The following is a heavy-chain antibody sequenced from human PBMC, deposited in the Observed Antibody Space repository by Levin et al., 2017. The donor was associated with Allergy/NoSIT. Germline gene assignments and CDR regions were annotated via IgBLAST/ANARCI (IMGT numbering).Heavy chain of an antibody. CDR2: ISYDGSNK. CDR3: AKARYSSGRSAPGN. D-gene: IGHD6-19*01. Sequence: LSLPCAASGFTFRSYGMHWVRQAPGKGLEWVAVISYDGSNKYYADSVKGRFTISRDNSKNTLYLQMNSLRAEDTAVYYCAKARYSSGRSAPGNWGQGTLVTVSS. V-gene: IGHV3-30*18. CDR1: GFTFRSYG. J-gene: IGHJ4*02.